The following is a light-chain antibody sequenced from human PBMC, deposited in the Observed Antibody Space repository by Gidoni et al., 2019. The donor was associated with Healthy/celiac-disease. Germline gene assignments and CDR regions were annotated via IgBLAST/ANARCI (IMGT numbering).Light chain of an antibody. V-gene: IGLV3-19*01. Sequence: SSELTQDPAVSVACVQTVRITCQGDSLRSYYASWYQQKPGQAPVLVIYGKNKRPSGIPDRFSGSSSGNTASLTITGAQAEDEADYYCNSRDSSGNHVVFGGGTKLTVL. J-gene: IGLJ2*01. CDR3: NSRDSSGNHVV. CDR2: GKN. CDR1: SLRSYY.